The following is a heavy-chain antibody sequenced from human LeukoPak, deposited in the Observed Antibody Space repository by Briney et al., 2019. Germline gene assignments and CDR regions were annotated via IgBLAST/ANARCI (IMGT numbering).Heavy chain of an antibody. D-gene: IGHD1-26*01. CDR3: ARVVREDPLSNHVGAAGY. CDR2: ISYDGSNK. CDR1: GFTFSTYW. Sequence: PGGSLRLSCAASGFTFSTYWMHCVRQAPGKGLEWVAVISYDGSNKYYADSVKGRFTISRDNSKNTLYLQMNSLRAEDTAVYYCARVVREDPLSNHVGAAGYWGQGTLVTVSS. J-gene: IGHJ4*02. V-gene: IGHV3-30-3*01.